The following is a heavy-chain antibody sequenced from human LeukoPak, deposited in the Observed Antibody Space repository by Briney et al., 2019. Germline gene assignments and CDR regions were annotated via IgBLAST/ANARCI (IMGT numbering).Heavy chain of an antibody. CDR2: ISHSGTI. CDR1: GGSISSYY. D-gene: IGHD2-15*01. CDR3: ARNHRDCSGDRCNVFDH. Sequence: PSETLSLTCIVSGGSISSYYWSWIRQSPGKGLEWISHISHSGTINYNPSLESRVTISADTSKNQFSLKLSSVTAADTAVYYCARNHRDCSGDRCNVFDHWGQGTLVTVSS. V-gene: IGHV4-59*08. J-gene: IGHJ4*02.